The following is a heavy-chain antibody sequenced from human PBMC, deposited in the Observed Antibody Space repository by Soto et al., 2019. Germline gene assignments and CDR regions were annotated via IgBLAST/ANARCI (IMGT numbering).Heavy chain of an antibody. D-gene: IGHD5-18*01. J-gene: IGHJ4*02. CDR3: ASGYNYTQRVFDY. CDR2: IYSSGST. CDR1: GFTVSSNY. V-gene: IGHV3-53*01. Sequence: EVQLVESGGGLIQPGGSLRLSCAASGFTVSSNYMTWVRQAPGKGLEWVSFIYSSGSTYYADSVKGRFTISRDNFKNKLYIQMKRLRAEDTADYYSASGYNYTQRVFDYWGLGTLVTVSS.